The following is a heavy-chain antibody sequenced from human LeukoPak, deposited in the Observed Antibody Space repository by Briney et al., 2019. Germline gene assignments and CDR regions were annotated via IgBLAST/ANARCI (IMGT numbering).Heavy chain of an antibody. D-gene: IGHD6-19*01. V-gene: IGHV3-30-3*01. J-gene: IGHJ4*02. CDR2: ISYDGSNK. CDR1: GFTFSSYA. Sequence: GGSLRLPCAASGFTFSSYAMHWVRQAPGKGLEWVAVISYDGSNKYYADSVKGRFTISRDNSKNTLYLQMNSLRAEDTAVYYCARDMRSGWYEFDYWGQGTLVTVSS. CDR3: ARDMRSGWYEFDY.